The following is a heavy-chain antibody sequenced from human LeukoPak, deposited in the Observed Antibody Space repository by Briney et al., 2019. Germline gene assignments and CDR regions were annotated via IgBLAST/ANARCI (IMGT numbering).Heavy chain of an antibody. CDR3: ARTLVDYYDSSGYYRELGY. D-gene: IGHD3-22*01. J-gene: IGHJ4*02. CDR2: IYHSGST. Sequence: SETLSLTCALSGGSISSNNWWSWVRQPPGKGLEWIGEIYHSGSTSYNPSLKSRVTISVDTSKNQFSLKLSSVTAADTAVYYCARTLVDYYDSSGYYRELGYWGQGTLVTVSS. CDR1: GGSISSNNW. V-gene: IGHV4-4*02.